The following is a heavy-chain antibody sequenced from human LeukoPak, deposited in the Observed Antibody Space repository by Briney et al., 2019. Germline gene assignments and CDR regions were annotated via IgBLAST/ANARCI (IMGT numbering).Heavy chain of an antibody. J-gene: IGHJ4*02. CDR3: ARDRIALAGTFDY. CDR1: GGTFSSYA. Sequence: SVKVSCKASGGTFSSYAISWVRQAPGQGLEWMGGIIPIFGKASYAQKFQGRVTITADKSTSTAYMELSSLRSEDTAVYYCARDRIALAGTFDYWGQGTLVTVSS. CDR2: IIPIFGKA. D-gene: IGHD6-19*01. V-gene: IGHV1-69*06.